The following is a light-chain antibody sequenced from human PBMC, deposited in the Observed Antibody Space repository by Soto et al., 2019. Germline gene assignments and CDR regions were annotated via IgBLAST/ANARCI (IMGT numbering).Light chain of an antibody. CDR3: QQASSFPLT. Sequence: QMTQSPSSVSASVGDRVTISCRASQGIGTWLAWYQQKPGKAPKLLINAASTLQSGVPSRFGGSGSGRDFTLTITTLQPEDFATYYCQQASSFPLTFGGGTKVEIK. CDR2: AAS. CDR1: QGIGTW. V-gene: IGKV1-12*01. J-gene: IGKJ4*01.